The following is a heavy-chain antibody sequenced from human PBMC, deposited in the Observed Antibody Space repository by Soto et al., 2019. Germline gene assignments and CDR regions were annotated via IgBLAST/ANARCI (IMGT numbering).Heavy chain of an antibody. CDR1: GYTFTSYY. CDR2: INPSGGST. V-gene: IGHV1-46*01. CDR3: ARDLKWESDFDY. J-gene: IGHJ4*02. Sequence: QVQLVQSGAEVKKPGASVKVSCKASGYTFTSYYMHWVRQAPGQGLEWMGIINPSGGSTSYAQKFQGGVTMTRDSSTSTVYMELSSLRSEDTAVYYCARDLKWESDFDYWGQGTLVAVSS. D-gene: IGHD1-26*01.